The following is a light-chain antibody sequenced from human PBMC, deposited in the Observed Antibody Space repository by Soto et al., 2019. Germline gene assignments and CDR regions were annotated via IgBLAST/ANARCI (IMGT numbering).Light chain of an antibody. CDR1: QGISSY. CDR2: AAS. CDR3: QQYYSYPWT. J-gene: IGKJ1*01. Sequence: AIRMTQSPSSFSASTRDRVTITCRASQGISSYLAWYQQKPGKAPKLLIYAASTLQSGVPSRFSGSGSGTDFTLTISCLQSEDFATYCCQQYYSYPWTFGQGTKVDIK. V-gene: IGKV1-8*01.